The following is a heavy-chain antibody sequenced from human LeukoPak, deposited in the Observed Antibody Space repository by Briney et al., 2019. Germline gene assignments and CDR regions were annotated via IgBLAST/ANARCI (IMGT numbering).Heavy chain of an antibody. Sequence: GRSPRLSCVASGFTFSSYGMHWVRQAPGKGLEWVAVISYDGSNKYYADSVKGRFTISRDNSKNTLYLQMNSLRADDTAVYYCAKAGREYSIPPGWFDPWGQGTLVTVSS. D-gene: IGHD6-6*01. CDR1: GFTFSSYG. CDR2: ISYDGSNK. CDR3: AKAGREYSIPPGWFDP. J-gene: IGHJ5*02. V-gene: IGHV3-30*18.